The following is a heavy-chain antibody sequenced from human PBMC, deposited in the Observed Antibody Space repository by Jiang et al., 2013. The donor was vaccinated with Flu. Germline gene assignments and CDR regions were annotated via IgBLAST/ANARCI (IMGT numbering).Heavy chain of an antibody. D-gene: IGHD3-10*01. Sequence: PGESLKISCKGLDTALPATGSAGCARCPGKAWSGWGIIYPGDSDTRYSRPSKARVTISADKSISTAYLQWSSLKASDTAMYYCARLGDAERDAFDIWGQGTMVTVSS. V-gene: IGHV5-51*03. CDR1: DTALPATG. CDR2: IYPGDSDT. CDR3: ARLGDAERDAFDI. J-gene: IGHJ3*02.